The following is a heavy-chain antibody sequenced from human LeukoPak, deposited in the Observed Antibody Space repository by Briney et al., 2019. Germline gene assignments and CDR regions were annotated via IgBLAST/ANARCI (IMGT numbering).Heavy chain of an antibody. CDR1: GFTFSSYW. D-gene: IGHD3-10*01. CDR2: IKQDGSEK. J-gene: IGHJ6*04. CDR3: ARELWFGEPSGNYGMDV. V-gene: IGHV3-7*01. Sequence: PGGSLRLSCAASGFTFSSYWMSWVRQAPGKGLEWVANIKQDGSEKYYVDSVKGRFTISRDNAKNSLYLQMNSLRDEDTAVYYCARELWFGEPSGNYGMDVWGKGTTVTVSS.